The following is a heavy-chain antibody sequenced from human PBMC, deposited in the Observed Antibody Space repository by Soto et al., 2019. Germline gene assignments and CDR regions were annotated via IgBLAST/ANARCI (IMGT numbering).Heavy chain of an antibody. Sequence: PGGSLRLSCAASSFTFSSYWMAWVRQAPGKGLEWVANISGSGGSKYYADSVKGRFTISRDNSKNTLYLQMNSLRAEDTAVYYCAKAGGLRFLESFDYSGQGTLVTVSS. J-gene: IGHJ4*02. CDR2: ISGSGGSK. D-gene: IGHD3-3*01. CDR1: SFTFSSYW. CDR3: AKAGGLRFLESFDY. V-gene: IGHV3-23*01.